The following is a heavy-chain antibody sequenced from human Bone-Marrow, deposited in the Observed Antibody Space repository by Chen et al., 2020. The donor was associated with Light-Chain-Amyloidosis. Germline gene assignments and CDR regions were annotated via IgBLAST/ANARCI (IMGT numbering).Heavy chain of an antibody. J-gene: IGHJ4*02. V-gene: IGHV5-51*01. CDR3: ARRRDGYNFDY. CDR1: GYTFPNYW. D-gene: IGHD5-12*01. CDR2: IYPDDSDA. Sequence: EVQLEQSGPEVKKPGESLKISCKGSGYTFPNYWIGWVRQMPGKGLEWIGVIYPDDSDARYSPSFEGQVTISADKSITTAYLQWRSLKASDTAMYYCARRRDGYNFDYWGQGTLFTVSS.